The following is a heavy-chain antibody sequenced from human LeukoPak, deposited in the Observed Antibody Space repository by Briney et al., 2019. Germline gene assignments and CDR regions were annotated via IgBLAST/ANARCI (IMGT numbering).Heavy chain of an antibody. J-gene: IGHJ4*02. Sequence: ASENVSCKASGYTFTSYGISWVRQAPAQGLEWMGWISAYNGNTNYAQKLQGRVTMTTDTSTSTAYMELRSLRSDDTAVYFCAREGAARAMGYWGQGSLVTVCS. V-gene: IGHV1-18*01. CDR3: AREGAARAMGY. CDR1: GYTFTSYG. CDR2: ISAYNGNT. D-gene: IGHD6-6*01.